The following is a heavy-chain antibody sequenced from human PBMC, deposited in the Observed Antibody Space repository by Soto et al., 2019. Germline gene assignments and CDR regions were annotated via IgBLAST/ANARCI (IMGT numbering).Heavy chain of an antibody. CDR1: GFTFSSYA. D-gene: IGHD3-22*01. J-gene: IGHJ3*02. Sequence: PGGSLSLSCAASGFTFSSYAMSWVRQAPGKGLEWVSAISGSGGSTYYADSVKGRFTISRDNSKNTLYLQMNSLRAEDTAVYYCAKDAYYYDSSGYYPPPLHDAFDIWGQGTMVTVSS. CDR3: AKDAYYYDSSGYYPPPLHDAFDI. CDR2: ISGSGGST. V-gene: IGHV3-23*01.